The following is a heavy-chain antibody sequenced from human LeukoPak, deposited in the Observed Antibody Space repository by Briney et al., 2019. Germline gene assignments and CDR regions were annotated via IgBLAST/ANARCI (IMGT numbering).Heavy chain of an antibody. J-gene: IGHJ4*02. Sequence: VASVKVYCKASGYTFTGYYMHWVRQAPGQGLEWMGWINPNSGGTNYAQKFQGRVTMTRDTSISTAYMELSRLRSDDTAVYYCAREAPVLRYFDWQPTSNYFDYWGQGTLVTVSS. CDR3: AREAPVLRYFDWQPTSNYFDY. D-gene: IGHD3-9*01. CDR2: INPNSGGT. V-gene: IGHV1-2*02. CDR1: GYTFTGYY.